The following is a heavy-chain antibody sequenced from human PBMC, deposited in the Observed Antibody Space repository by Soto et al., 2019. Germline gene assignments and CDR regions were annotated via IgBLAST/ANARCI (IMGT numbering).Heavy chain of an antibody. D-gene: IGHD1-26*01. Sequence: GSLRLSCAASGFTFSNAWMSWVRQAPGKGLEWVGRIKSKTDGGTTDYAAPVKGRFTISRDDSKNTLYLQMNSLRAEDTAVYYCARDYSGSYGMDVWGQGTTVTVSS. J-gene: IGHJ6*02. V-gene: IGHV3-15*01. CDR2: IKSKTDGGTT. CDR1: GFTFSNAW. CDR3: ARDYSGSYGMDV.